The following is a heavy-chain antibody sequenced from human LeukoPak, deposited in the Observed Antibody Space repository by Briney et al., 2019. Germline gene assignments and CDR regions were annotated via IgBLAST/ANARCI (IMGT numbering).Heavy chain of an antibody. CDR3: ARHGARYCSSTSCYRRGWFDR. CDR1: GGSFTDYY. D-gene: IGHD2-2*01. CDR2: LFYSGNT. Sequence: SETLSLTCTVSGGSFTDYYWNWIRQPPGQGLEWSAFLFYSGNTGSNPTLKSRVTLSIDPSKNHFSLNLTSVTAADTAVYYCARHGARYCSSTSCYRRGWFDRWGQGTLVTVSS. J-gene: IGHJ5*02. V-gene: IGHV4-59*01.